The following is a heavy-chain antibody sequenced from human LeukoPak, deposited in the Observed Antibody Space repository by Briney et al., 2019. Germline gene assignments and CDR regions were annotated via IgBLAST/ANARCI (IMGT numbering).Heavy chain of an antibody. CDR2: IKSKTDGGTT. Sequence: PGGSLRLSCAASGFTFSNAWMSWVRQAPGKGLEWVGRIKSKTDGGTTDYAAPVKGRFTIPRDDSKNTLYLQMNSLKTEDTAVYYCTTVFPYYYDSSGYNYWGQGTLVTVSS. CDR3: TTVFPYYYDSSGYNY. D-gene: IGHD3-22*01. J-gene: IGHJ4*02. CDR1: GFTFSNAW. V-gene: IGHV3-15*01.